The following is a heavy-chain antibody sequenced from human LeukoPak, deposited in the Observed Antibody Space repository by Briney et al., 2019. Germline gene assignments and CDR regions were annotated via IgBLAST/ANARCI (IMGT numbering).Heavy chain of an antibody. D-gene: IGHD5-18*01. CDR2: INHSGST. J-gene: IGHJ6*02. CDR3: ARVRYGYGSFLSSGMDV. CDR1: GGSISSGGYS. V-gene: IGHV4-34*01. Sequence: SETLSLTCAVSGGSISSGGYSWSWIRQPPGKGLEWIGEINHSGSTNYNPSLKSRVTISVDTSKNQFSLKLSSVTAADTAVYYCARVRYGYGSFLSSGMDVWGQGTTVTVSS.